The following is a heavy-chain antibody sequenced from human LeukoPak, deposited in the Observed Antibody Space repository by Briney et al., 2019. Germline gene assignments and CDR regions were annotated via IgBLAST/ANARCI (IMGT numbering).Heavy chain of an antibody. Sequence: SETLSLTCTVAGGSISSGSYYWSWIRQPAGKGLEWIGRIYTSGSTNYNPSLKRRVAISVDTSKNQFSLKLSSVTAPDTAVYYCAREVYYDVLTVYHVFDYWGQGPLVTVSS. J-gene: IGHJ4*02. D-gene: IGHD3-9*01. CDR1: GGSISSGSYY. CDR2: IYTSGST. V-gene: IGHV4-61*02. CDR3: AREVYYDVLTVYHVFDY.